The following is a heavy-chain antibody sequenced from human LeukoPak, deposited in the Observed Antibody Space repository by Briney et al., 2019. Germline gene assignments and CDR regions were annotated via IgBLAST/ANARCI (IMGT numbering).Heavy chain of an antibody. D-gene: IGHD3-22*01. CDR1: GGTFSSYA. V-gene: IGHV1-69*04. CDR3: ASTTYDSSGYYYDEGYFDY. CDR2: IIPILGIA. Sequence: GASVKVSCKASGGTFSSYAISWVRQAPGQGREWMGRIIPILGIANYAQKFQGRVTITADKSTSTAYMELSSLRSEDTAVYYCASTTYDSSGYYYDEGYFDYWGQGTLVTVSS. J-gene: IGHJ4*02.